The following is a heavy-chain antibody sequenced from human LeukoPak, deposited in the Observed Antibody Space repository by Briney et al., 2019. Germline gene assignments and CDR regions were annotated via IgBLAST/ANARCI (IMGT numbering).Heavy chain of an antibody. D-gene: IGHD3-22*01. V-gene: IGHV1-2*02. J-gene: IGHJ4*02. CDR2: INPNSGGT. CDR3: ARNFYFDSSGYYHY. CDR1: GYTFTGYY. Sequence: ASVKVSCTASGYTFTGYYMHWVRQAPGQGLEWMGWINPNSGGTNYAQEFQGRVTMTRDTSISTAYMELSRLRSDDTAVYYCARNFYFDSSGYYHYWGQGTLVTVSS.